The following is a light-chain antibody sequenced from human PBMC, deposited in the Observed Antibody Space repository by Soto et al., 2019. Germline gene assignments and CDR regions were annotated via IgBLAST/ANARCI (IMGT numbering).Light chain of an antibody. Sequence: EIVITQTNATLSVSPGERATLSCRASQSVSSNLAWYQQKPGQAPRLLIFRASNKATGVPDRFSGSGSGTDFTLTVSRLEPEDFAVYDGQQYSVSPWTFCQGTKVDIK. CDR3: QQYSVSPWT. V-gene: IGKV3-20*01. J-gene: IGKJ1*01. CDR1: QSVSSN. CDR2: RAS.